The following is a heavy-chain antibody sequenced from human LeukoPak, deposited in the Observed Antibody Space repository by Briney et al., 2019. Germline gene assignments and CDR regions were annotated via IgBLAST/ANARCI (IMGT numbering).Heavy chain of an antibody. D-gene: IGHD4-23*01. CDR1: GFTFSNYA. CDR3: ARKNSGPAPLHF. Sequence: GGSLRLSCAASGFTFSNYAMSWVRQAPGKGLEWVSGINTDSSDTGYGDSVKGRLSISGDNSKNTVYLQMNSLRVDDTAIYYCARKNSGPAPLHFWGQGTLVTVSS. CDR2: INTDSSDT. V-gene: IGHV3-23*01. J-gene: IGHJ4*02.